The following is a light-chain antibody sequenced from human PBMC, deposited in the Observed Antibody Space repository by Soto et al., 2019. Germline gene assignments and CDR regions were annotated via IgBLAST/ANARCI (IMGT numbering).Light chain of an antibody. J-gene: IGLJ2*01. Sequence: QPVLTQPPSASGTPGQRVTISCSGSSSNIGSNYVYWYQQLPGTVPQLLIYRNSERPSGVPDRFSGSKSGTSASLAISGLRSEDEADYYCAAWDDSLSGVVFGGGTQLPS. CDR1: SSNIGSNY. CDR3: AAWDDSLSGVV. V-gene: IGLV1-47*01. CDR2: RNS.